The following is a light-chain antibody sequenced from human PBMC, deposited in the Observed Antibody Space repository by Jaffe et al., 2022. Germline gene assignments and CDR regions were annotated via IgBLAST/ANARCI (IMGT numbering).Light chain of an antibody. V-gene: IGKV4-1*01. CDR2: WAS. J-gene: IGKJ2*01. Sequence: DIVMTQSPDSLAVSLGERATINCKSSQSVLYSSNNKNYLAWYQQKPGQPPKLLIYWASTRESGVPDRFSGSGSGTDFTLTISSLQAEDVAVYYCQQYYILTTFGQGTKLEIK. CDR1: QSVLYSSNNKNY. CDR3: QQYYILTT.